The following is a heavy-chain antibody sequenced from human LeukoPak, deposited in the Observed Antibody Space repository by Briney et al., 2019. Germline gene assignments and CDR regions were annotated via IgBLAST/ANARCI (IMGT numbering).Heavy chain of an antibody. D-gene: IGHD3-22*01. V-gene: IGHV3-23*01. J-gene: IGHJ4*02. CDR1: GFTFSTYP. CDR2: ISGSGGST. Sequence: GGSLRPSRAVSGFTFSTYPMRWARQAPCMGLEWVSVISGSGGSTYYADSVKGRFTISRDNSKNTLYLQMNSLRAEDTAAYYCAKRGYDSSGYYGYFDYWGQGILVTGSS. CDR3: AKRGYDSSGYYGYFDY.